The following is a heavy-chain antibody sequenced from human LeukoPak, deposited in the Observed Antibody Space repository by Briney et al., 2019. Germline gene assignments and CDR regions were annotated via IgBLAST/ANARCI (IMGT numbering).Heavy chain of an antibody. CDR1: GFTFSSYA. CDR2: ISGSGNSA. D-gene: IGHD6-13*01. CDR3: AKDRGQQLVYWYFDL. Sequence: GGSLRLSCAASGFTFSSYAMSWVRQAPGRGLEWVSTISGSGNSAYYADSVRGRFTVSRDNSKDTLYLQMNSLRAEDTALYYCAKDRGQQLVYWYFDLWGRGTLVTVSS. V-gene: IGHV3-23*01. J-gene: IGHJ2*01.